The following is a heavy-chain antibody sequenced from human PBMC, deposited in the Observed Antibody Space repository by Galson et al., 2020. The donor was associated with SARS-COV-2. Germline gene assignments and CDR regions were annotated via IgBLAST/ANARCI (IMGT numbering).Heavy chain of an antibody. D-gene: IGHD2-21*02. V-gene: IGHV3-72*01. CDR1: GFTFSDYY. CDR2: LRNKANGQTT. Sequence: GGSLRLSCAASGFTFSDYYMDWVRQAPGKGLEWVGRLRNKANGQTTEYAASVKGSFTISRDDSLTSLDLQMNSLKTDDTAVYYCVRAIIGTARSNDYWGQGTLVTVSS. J-gene: IGHJ4*02. CDR3: VRAIIGTARSNDY.